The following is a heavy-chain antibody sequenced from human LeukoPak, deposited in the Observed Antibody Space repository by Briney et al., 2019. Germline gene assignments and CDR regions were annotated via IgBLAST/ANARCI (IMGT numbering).Heavy chain of an antibody. CDR3: ARGPYSSGLATILYYFDY. V-gene: IGHV4-39*01. CDR1: GGSIRSSYYY. CDR2: IYDSGST. D-gene: IGHD6-19*01. J-gene: IGHJ4*02. Sequence: SETLSLTCTVSGGSIRSSYYYWGWIRQPPGKGLEWIGSIYDSGSTYYNPSLKSRVTISVDTSKNQFSLKLNSVTAADTAVYYCARGPYSSGLATILYYFDYWGQGTLVTVSS.